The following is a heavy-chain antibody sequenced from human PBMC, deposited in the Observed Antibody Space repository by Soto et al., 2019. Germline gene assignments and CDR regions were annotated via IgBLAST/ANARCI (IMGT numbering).Heavy chain of an antibody. CDR1: GFTVSSNY. Sequence: GGSLRLSCAASGFTVSSNYMSWVRQAPGKGLEWVSVIYSGGSTYYADSVKGRFTISRDNSKNTLYLQMNSLRAEDTAVYYCATTSLKYVSDAFDIWGQGTMVTVSS. CDR3: ATTSLKYVSDAFDI. J-gene: IGHJ3*02. D-gene: IGHD2-8*01. V-gene: IGHV3-53*01. CDR2: IYSGGST.